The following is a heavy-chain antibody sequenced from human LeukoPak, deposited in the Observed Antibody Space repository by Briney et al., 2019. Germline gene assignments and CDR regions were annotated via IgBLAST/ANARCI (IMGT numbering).Heavy chain of an antibody. V-gene: IGHV3-30*02. J-gene: IGHJ4*02. CDR1: GFTFSRFG. Sequence: PGGSLRLSCAASGFTFSRFGMHWVRQAPGKGLEWVTFINYDGSKEYYADSVKGRFTISRDSSKNTLYLQMNSLRAEDTAVYYCARDIRYNDFLHHPPDYWGQGTLVTVSS. CDR3: ARDIRYNDFLHHPPDY. CDR2: INYDGSKE. D-gene: IGHD3-3*01.